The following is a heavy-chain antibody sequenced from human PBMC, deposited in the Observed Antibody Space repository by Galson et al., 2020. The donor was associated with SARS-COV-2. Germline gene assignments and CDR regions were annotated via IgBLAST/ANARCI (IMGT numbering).Heavy chain of an antibody. CDR1: GFTFSSYW. CDR3: ARDRRLGYGMDV. V-gene: IGHV3-74*01. Sequence: GGSLRLSCAASGFTFSSYWMHWVRQPPGKGLVWVSRINSDGSSTSYADSVKGRFTISRDNAKNTLYLQMNSLRAEDTAVYYCARDRRLGYGMDVWGQGTTVTVSS. D-gene: IGHD5-12*01. J-gene: IGHJ6*02. CDR2: INSDGSST.